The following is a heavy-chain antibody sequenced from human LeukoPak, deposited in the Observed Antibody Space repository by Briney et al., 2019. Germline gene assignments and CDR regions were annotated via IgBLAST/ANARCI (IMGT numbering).Heavy chain of an antibody. CDR3: AKFKSMVTLVPFDY. CDR1: GFTFSSYG. CDR2: ISYDGSNK. V-gene: IGHV3-30*18. D-gene: IGHD2-21*02. Sequence: GGSLRLSCAASGFTFSSYGMHWVRQAPGKGLEWVAVISYDGSNKYYADSVKGRFTISRDNSKNTLYLQMNSLRAEDTAVYYCAKFKSMVTLVPFDYWGQGTLVTVSS. J-gene: IGHJ4*02.